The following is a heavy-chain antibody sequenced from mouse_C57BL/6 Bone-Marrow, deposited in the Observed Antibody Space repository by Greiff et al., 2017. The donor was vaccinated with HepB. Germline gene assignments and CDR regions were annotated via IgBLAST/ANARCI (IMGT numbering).Heavy chain of an antibody. V-gene: IGHV1-81*01. D-gene: IGHD2-1*01. CDR1: GYTFTSYC. CDR2: IYPSSGNT. CDR3: ARYYYVRYYAMDY. J-gene: IGHJ4*01. Sequence: QVQLKESGAELARPGASVKLSCKASGYTFTSYCISWVKQRPGQGLEWIGEIYPSSGNTYYNEKFKGKATLTADKSSSTAYMGLRSLTSEDSAVYFCARYYYVRYYAMDYWGQGTSVTVSS.